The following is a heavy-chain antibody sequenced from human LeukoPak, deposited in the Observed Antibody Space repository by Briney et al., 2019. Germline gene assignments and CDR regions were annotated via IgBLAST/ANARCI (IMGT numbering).Heavy chain of an antibody. D-gene: IGHD3-10*01. CDR1: GFAFSCHG. J-gene: IGHJ5*02. Sequence: GGSLRLSCAASGFAFSCHGMHWVRQAPGKGLEWVASIWYDGVNKYYADFVKGRITISRDNSKNTFYLQMNSLRAEDTAVYYCARDGGSGITYNSFDPWGQGTLVTVSS. CDR3: ARDGGSGITYNSFDP. V-gene: IGHV3-33*01. CDR2: IWYDGVNK.